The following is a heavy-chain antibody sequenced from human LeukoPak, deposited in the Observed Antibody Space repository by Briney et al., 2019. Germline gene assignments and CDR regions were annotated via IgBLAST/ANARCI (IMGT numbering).Heavy chain of an antibody. Sequence: PSETLSLTCSVSGDSISSNSYFWAWIRQPPGKGLEWIGSIYYSGSTYYNPSLKSRVTISVDTSKNQFSLKLSSVTAADTAVYYCARQGGVWFGELFFYWGQGTLVTVSS. V-gene: IGHV4-39*01. CDR2: IYYSGST. D-gene: IGHD3-10*01. CDR1: GDSISSNSYF. CDR3: ARQGGVWFGELFFY. J-gene: IGHJ4*02.